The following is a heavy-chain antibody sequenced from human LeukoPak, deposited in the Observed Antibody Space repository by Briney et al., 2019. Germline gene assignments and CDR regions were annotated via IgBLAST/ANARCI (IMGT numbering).Heavy chain of an antibody. J-gene: IGHJ4*02. CDR1: GFTFSSYW. D-gene: IGHD3-9*01. Sequence: GGSLRLSCAASGFTFSSYWMSWVRQAPGKGVEWVANIKQDGSEKYYVDSVKGRFTISRDNAKNSLYLKMNSLRAEDTAVYYCARTRPILTGYYSEYFDYWGQGTLVTVSS. CDR3: ARTRPILTGYYSEYFDY. CDR2: IKQDGSEK. V-gene: IGHV3-7*01.